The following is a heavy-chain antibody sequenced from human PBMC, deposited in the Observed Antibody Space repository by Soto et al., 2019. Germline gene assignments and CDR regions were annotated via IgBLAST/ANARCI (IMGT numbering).Heavy chain of an antibody. J-gene: IGHJ4*02. CDR3: ARESEDLTSNFDY. CDR1: GLTFARYS. Sequence: GSLIISCAACGLTFARYSMNWVRQAPGKGLEWVSSISSTTNYIYYGDSMKGRFTISRDNAKNSLYPEMNSLRAEDTAVYYCARESEDLTSNFDYWGQGTLVTVSS. CDR2: ISSTTNYI. V-gene: IGHV3-21*06.